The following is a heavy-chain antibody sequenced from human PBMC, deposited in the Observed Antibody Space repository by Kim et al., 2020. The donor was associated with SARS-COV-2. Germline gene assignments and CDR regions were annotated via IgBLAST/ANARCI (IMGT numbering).Heavy chain of an antibody. J-gene: IGHJ4*02. Sequence: GGSLRLSCAVSGFNVMNYEMNWVRQAPGKGLEWLSYISISENTIFYADSVRGRFTISRDTAKNSLYLQMNSLRADDTALYYCARDGADDYGDYEFDLWGQGTLVTVSS. D-gene: IGHD4-17*01. CDR2: ISISENTI. V-gene: IGHV3-48*03. CDR3: ARDGADDYGDYEFDL. CDR1: GFNVMNYE.